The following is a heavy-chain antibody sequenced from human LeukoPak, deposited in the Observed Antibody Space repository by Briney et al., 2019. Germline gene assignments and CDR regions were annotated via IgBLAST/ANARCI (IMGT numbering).Heavy chain of an antibody. D-gene: IGHD1-26*01. CDR1: GFSLKTSSMC. CDR3: ARIRSGSYSMDY. CDR2: IDWDDDK. Sequence: SGPTLVNPTQTLTLTCTFSGFSLKTSSMCVDWIRQPPGKALEWLARIDWDDDKYYSSSLNTRLTISKDTSKNQVVLTMTNMDPVDTATYYCARIRSGSYSMDYWGQGTLVIVSS. J-gene: IGHJ4*02. V-gene: IGHV2-70*11.